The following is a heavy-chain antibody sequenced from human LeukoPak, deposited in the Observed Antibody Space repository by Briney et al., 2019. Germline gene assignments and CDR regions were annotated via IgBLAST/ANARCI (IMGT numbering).Heavy chain of an antibody. CDR2: MNPNSGNT. V-gene: IGHV1-8*02. J-gene: IGHJ4*02. Sequence: ASVKVSCKASGYTFTSYDINWVRQATGQGLEWMGWMNPNSGNTGYAQKFQGRVTMTEDTSTDTAYMELSSLRSEDTAVYYCATELFRDPMGSIDYWGQGTLVTVSS. D-gene: IGHD3-10*01. CDR1: GYTFTSYD. CDR3: ATELFRDPMGSIDY.